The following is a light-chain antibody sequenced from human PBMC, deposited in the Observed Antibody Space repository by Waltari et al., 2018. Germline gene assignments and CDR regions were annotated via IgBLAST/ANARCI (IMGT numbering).Light chain of an antibody. CDR1: DSDIGAYNY. V-gene: IGLV2-14*03. CDR3: SSYTRRNTVI. CDR2: DVS. Sequence: SGSPGQSITISCTGTDSDIGAYNYVSWYQQHPGIAPKLLLYDVSDRPSGVSDRFSGSKSGKTASLTISGLQPEDAADYYCSSYTRRNTVIFGGGTKLTVV. J-gene: IGLJ2*01.